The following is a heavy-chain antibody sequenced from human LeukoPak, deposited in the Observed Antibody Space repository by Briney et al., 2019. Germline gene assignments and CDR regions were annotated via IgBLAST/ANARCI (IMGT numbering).Heavy chain of an antibody. D-gene: IGHD1-26*01. V-gene: IGHV1-46*01. CDR3: ARVLSGSYSAPSYFDY. CDR1: GYTFTSYY. J-gene: IGHJ4*02. CDR2: INPSGGSA. Sequence: ASVKVSCKASGYTFTSYYMHWVRQAPGQGLEWMGIINPSGGSASYAQKFQGRVTMTRDTSTSTVYMELSSLRSEDTAVYYCARVLSGSYSAPSYFDYWGQGTLVTVSS.